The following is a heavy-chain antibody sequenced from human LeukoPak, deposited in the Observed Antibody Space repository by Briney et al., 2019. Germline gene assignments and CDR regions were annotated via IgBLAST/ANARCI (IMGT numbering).Heavy chain of an antibody. J-gene: IGHJ4*02. CDR3: AREIGFGELFPGY. D-gene: IGHD3-10*01. V-gene: IGHV1-69*13. CDR1: GGTFSSYA. CDR2: IIPILGTA. Sequence: SVKVSCKASGGTFSSYAISWVRQAPGQGLEWMGGIIPILGTANYAQKFQGRVTITADESTSTAYMELSSLRSEDTAVYYCAREIGFGELFPGYWGQGTLVTVSS.